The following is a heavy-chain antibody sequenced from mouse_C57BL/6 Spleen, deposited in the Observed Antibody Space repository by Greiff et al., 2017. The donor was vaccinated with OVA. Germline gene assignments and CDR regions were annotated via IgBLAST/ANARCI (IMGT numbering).Heavy chain of an antibody. CDR1: GYTFTSYW. J-gene: IGHJ3*01. CDR3: ASPSDAAWFAY. CDR2: IDPSASEP. V-gene: IGHV1-52*01. Sequence: QVQLQQPGAELVRPGSSVKLSCKASGYTFTSYWMHWVKQRPIQGLEWIGNIDPSASEPHYTQKFKDKATLTVDKSSSTAYMQRSSLTSEDSAVYYCASPSDAAWFAYWGQGTLVTVSA.